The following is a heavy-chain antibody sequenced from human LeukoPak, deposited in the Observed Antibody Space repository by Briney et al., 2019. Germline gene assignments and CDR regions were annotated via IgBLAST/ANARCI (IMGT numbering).Heavy chain of an antibody. Sequence: GGPLRLSCAASGFTFSSYGMHWVRQAPGKGLEWVAFIRYDGSDENYADSVKGRFTISRDNSKNTLYLQMNSLRAEDTALYYCAKDLHGDYVRWGDYWGQGTLVTVSS. CDR1: GFTFSSYG. D-gene: IGHD4-17*01. J-gene: IGHJ4*02. CDR2: IRYDGSDE. V-gene: IGHV3-30*02. CDR3: AKDLHGDYVRWGDY.